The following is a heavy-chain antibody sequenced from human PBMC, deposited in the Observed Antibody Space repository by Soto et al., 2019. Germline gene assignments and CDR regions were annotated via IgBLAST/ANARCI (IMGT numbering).Heavy chain of an antibody. CDR2: IYHSGST. V-gene: IGHV4-4*02. J-gene: IGHJ5*02. CDR1: GGSINSSNW. Sequence: WETLSLTCAVSGGSINSSNWWSWVRQPPGKGLGWIGEIYHSGSTNYNPSLKSRVTIPVDKSKNQFSLKLSSVTAAVTAVYYCSRATRGGGYSYGYWFDLWGQGTLVTVSS. CDR3: SRATRGGGYSYGYWFDL. D-gene: IGHD5-18*01.